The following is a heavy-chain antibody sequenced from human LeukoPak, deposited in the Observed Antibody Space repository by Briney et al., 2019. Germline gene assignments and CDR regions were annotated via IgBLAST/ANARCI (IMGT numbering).Heavy chain of an antibody. J-gene: IGHJ4*02. V-gene: IGHV4-59*01. D-gene: IGHD2-15*01. CDR3: ARGDSSWNY. CDR1: GVSINSYY. CDR2: IYYSGST. Sequence: PSENLSLTCTVSGVSINSYYWSWIRQPPGKGLEWIGYIYYSGSTNYNPSLKSRVTISVDTSKNQFSLKLSSVTAADTAVYYCARGDSSWNYWGQGTLVTVSS.